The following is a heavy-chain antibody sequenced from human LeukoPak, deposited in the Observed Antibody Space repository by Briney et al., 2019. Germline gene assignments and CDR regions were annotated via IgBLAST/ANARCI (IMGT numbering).Heavy chain of an antibody. Sequence: PSETLSLTCTISGSSITSGYFWGWIRQPPGKGLEWIGTISHTGRTYYNPSLKSRVTISVDTSKNQFSLKLSSVTAADTAVYYCARDPLLLLQSFGGFDYWGQGTLVTVSS. CDR2: ISHTGRT. D-gene: IGHD3-16*01. CDR3: ARDPLLLLQSFGGFDY. V-gene: IGHV4-38-2*02. CDR1: GSSITSGYF. J-gene: IGHJ4*02.